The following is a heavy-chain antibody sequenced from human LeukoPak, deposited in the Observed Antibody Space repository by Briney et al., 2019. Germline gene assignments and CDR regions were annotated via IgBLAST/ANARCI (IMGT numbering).Heavy chain of an antibody. CDR1: GFTFSDYY. Sequence: GPPRLSCAASGFTFSDYYMSWIRQAPGKGLEWVSYISSSGSTKYYADSVKGRFTISRDNAKNSYLQMNSLRAEDTAVYYCARDGHAYGRGSPHYWGQGTLVTVSS. CDR3: ARDGHAYGRGSPHY. D-gene: IGHD3-10*01. V-gene: IGHV3-11*01. J-gene: IGHJ4*02. CDR2: ISSSGSTK.